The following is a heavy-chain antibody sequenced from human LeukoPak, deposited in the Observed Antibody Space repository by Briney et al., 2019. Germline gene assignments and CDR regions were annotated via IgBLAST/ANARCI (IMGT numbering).Heavy chain of an antibody. J-gene: IGHJ5*02. V-gene: IGHV4-34*09. CDR1: GGSFSGYY. CDR2: INHSGST. D-gene: IGHD3-9*01. Sequence: PSETLSLTCAVYGGSFSGYYWSWIRQPPGKGLEWIGEINHSGSTNYNPSLKSRVTISVDTSKNQFSLKLSSVTAADTAVYYCARVGGLRYFDWFSLGFDPWGQGTLVTVSS. CDR3: ARVGGLRYFDWFSLGFDP.